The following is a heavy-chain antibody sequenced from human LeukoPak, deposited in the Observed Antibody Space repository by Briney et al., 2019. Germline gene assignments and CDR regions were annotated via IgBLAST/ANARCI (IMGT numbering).Heavy chain of an antibody. J-gene: IGHJ5*02. CDR1: GFTISSNW. CDR2: ISSSGSTI. Sequence: GGSLRLSCAASGFTISSNWMSWIRQAPGKGLEWVSYISSSGSTIYYADSVKGRFTISRDNAKNSLYLQMNSLRAEDTAVYYCARDYDILTGPRVWFDPWGQGTLVTVSS. D-gene: IGHD3-9*01. CDR3: ARDYDILTGPRVWFDP. V-gene: IGHV3-11*01.